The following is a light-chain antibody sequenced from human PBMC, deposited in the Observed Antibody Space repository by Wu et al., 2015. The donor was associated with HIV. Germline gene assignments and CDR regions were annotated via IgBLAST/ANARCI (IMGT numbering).Light chain of an antibody. Sequence: EIVLTQSPGTLSLSPGERATLSCRASQSITNSYLAWYQQKPGQAPRLLIDGASNRATGIPDRFSVSGSGTDFTLTISRLEPEDFALYYCQQHDSSPYTFGQGTKLEDQT. CDR1: QSITNSY. J-gene: IGKJ2*01. V-gene: IGKV3-20*01. CDR3: QQHDSSPYT. CDR2: GAS.